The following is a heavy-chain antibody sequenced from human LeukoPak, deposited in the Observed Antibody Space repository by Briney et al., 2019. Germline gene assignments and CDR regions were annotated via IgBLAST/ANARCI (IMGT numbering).Heavy chain of an antibody. CDR2: IYSTGST. J-gene: IGHJ4*02. CDR3: ARQIASAGTAGFDF. CDR1: GGSISSYY. V-gene: IGHV4-4*07. D-gene: IGHD6-13*01. Sequence: SETLSLTCTVSGGSISSYYWSWIRQPAGKGLEWIGRIYSTGSTNYNPSLKSRVTMSVDTSKNQFSLRLRSVTAADTAVYYYARQIASAGTAGFDFWGQGALVTVSS.